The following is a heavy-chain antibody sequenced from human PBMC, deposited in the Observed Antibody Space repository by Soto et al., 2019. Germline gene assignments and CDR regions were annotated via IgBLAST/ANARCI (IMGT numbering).Heavy chain of an antibody. V-gene: IGHV1-8*01. Sequence: ASVKVSCKASGYTFTSYDINWVRQATGQGLEWMGWMNPNSGNTGYAQKFQGRVTMTRNTSISTAYMELSSLRSEDTAVYYCARGYIAVAGPRGEAGYYYYMDVWGKGTTVTVSS. CDR2: MNPNSGNT. CDR1: GYTFTSYD. CDR3: ARGYIAVAGPRGEAGYYYYMDV. D-gene: IGHD6-19*01. J-gene: IGHJ6*03.